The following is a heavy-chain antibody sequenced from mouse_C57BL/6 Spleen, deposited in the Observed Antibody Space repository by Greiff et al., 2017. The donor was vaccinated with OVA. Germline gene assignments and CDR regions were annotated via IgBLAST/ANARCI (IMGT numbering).Heavy chain of an antibody. Sequence: EVKLQQSGAELVRPGASVKLSCTASGFNIKDDYMHWVKQRPEQGLEWIGWIDPENGDTEYASKFQGKATITADTSSNTAYLQLSSLTSEDTAVYYCTTGDGNDWGQGTLVTVSA. CDR1: GFNIKDDY. V-gene: IGHV14-4*01. CDR2: IDPENGDT. J-gene: IGHJ3*01. CDR3: TTGDGND. D-gene: IGHD2-1*01.